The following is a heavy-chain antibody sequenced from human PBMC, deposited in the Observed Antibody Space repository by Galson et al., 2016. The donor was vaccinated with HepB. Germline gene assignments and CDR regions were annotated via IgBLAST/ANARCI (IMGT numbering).Heavy chain of an antibody. CDR1: GDSVSPHY. D-gene: IGHD6-19*01. CDR3: ATSERLAGTDAFDI. Sequence: TLSLTCTVSGDSVSPHYWSWIRQPPGKGLEWIAFIYYSGYTNYNPSLKSRVTISVDGSKNQFSLILSSVTAADTAIYYCATSERLAGTDAFDIWGQGTMVTVSS. V-gene: IGHV4-59*02. J-gene: IGHJ3*02. CDR2: IYYSGYT.